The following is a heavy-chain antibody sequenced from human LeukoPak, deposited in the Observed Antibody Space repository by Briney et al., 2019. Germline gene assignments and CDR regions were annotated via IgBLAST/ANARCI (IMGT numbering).Heavy chain of an antibody. Sequence: GGSRRLSCAASGFTFSCNGMHWVRQAPGKGLEWVAFIRFDGSNTYYADSVKGRLTISRDTSKNTLCLQMSSLRPEDTAVYYCAKAGGSSWAVLDYWGQGTLVTVSS. V-gene: IGHV3-30*02. CDR3: AKAGGSSWAVLDY. J-gene: IGHJ4*02. CDR2: IRFDGSNT. D-gene: IGHD6-13*01. CDR1: GFTFSCNG.